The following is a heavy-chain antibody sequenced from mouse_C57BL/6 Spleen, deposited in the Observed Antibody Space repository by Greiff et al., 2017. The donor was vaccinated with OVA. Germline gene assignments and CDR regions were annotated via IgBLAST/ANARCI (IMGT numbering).Heavy chain of an antibody. CDR1: GFTFSSYA. Sequence: LMESGGGLVKPGGSLKLSCAASGFTFSSYAMSWVRQTPEKRLEWVATISDGGSYTYYPDNVKGRFTISRDNAKNNLYLQMSNLKSEDTAMYYCAREGGSFYYFDYWGQGTTLTVSS. V-gene: IGHV5-4*01. J-gene: IGHJ2*01. D-gene: IGHD1-1*01. CDR2: ISDGGSYT. CDR3: AREGGSFYYFDY.